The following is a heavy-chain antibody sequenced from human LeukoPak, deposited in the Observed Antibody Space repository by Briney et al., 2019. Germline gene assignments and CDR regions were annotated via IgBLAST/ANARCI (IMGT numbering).Heavy chain of an antibody. D-gene: IGHD6-19*01. CDR2: ISSSGSTI. J-gene: IGHJ4*02. CDR1: GFTFSDYY. CDR3: AKGAVAGLDY. Sequence: PGGSLRLSCAASGFTFSDYYMSWLRQAPGKGLEWVSYISSSGSTIYYADSVKGRFTISRDNSKNTLYLQMNSLRAEDTAVYYCAKGAVAGLDYWGQGTLVTVSS. V-gene: IGHV3-11*04.